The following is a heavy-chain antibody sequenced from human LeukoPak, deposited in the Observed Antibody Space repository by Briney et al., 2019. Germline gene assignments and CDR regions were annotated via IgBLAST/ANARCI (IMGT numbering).Heavy chain of an antibody. CDR3: ARVLPTVTWGSAFDI. CDR1: GFTFSSYS. D-gene: IGHD4-17*01. J-gene: IGHJ3*02. Sequence: GGSLRLSCAASGFTFSSYSMNWVRQAPGKGLEWVSSISSSSSYIYYADSVKGRFTISRDNAKNSLYLQMNSLRAEDTAVYYCARVLPTVTWGSAFDIWGQGTMVTVSS. CDR2: ISSSSSYI. V-gene: IGHV3-21*01.